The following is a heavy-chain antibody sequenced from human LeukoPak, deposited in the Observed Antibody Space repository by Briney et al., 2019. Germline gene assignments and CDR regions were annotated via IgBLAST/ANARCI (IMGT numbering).Heavy chain of an antibody. CDR3: ARVRCCEGSGLIYFDP. CDR1: GFTFSSYW. CDR2: INPDESVR. V-gene: IGHV3-7*01. J-gene: IGHJ5*02. D-gene: IGHD6-19*01. Sequence: QTGGSLRLSCAPSGFTFSSYWMSWVRQAPGKGLEWVANINPDESVRNYVDSVKGRFTISRDNARNLLYVQMDSLTVDDTAVYYCARVRCCEGSGLIYFDPWSQGTLVTVSS.